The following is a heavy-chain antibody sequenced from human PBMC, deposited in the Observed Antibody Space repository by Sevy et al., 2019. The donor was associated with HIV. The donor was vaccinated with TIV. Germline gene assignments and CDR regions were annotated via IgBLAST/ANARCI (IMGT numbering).Heavy chain of an antibody. D-gene: IGHD6-6*01. Sequence: SETLSLTCTVSGGSISSSSYYWGWIRQPPGKGLEWIGSIYYSGRTYYNPSLKSRVTISVDTSKNQFSLKLSSVTAAVTAVYYCARHAIPPKELVEAHPRNWFDPWGQGTLVTVSS. CDR2: IYYSGRT. V-gene: IGHV4-39*01. CDR1: GGSISSSSYY. J-gene: IGHJ5*02. CDR3: ARHAIPPKELVEAHPRNWFDP.